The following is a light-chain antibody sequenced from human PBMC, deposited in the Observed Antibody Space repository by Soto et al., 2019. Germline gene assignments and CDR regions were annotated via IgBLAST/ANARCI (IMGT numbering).Light chain of an antibody. J-gene: IGLJ1*01. Sequence: QSVLTQPASVSGSPGQSITISCTGTTSFVGTYNSVFWYQQHPGKAPQVLIYEVNIRTSGVSNRFSGSKSGNTASLTISGLQAEDEADYYCSSHNNIGTLQVFGPGTKVTVL. CDR2: EVN. CDR3: SSHNNIGTLQV. CDR1: TSFVGTYNS. V-gene: IGLV2-14*01.